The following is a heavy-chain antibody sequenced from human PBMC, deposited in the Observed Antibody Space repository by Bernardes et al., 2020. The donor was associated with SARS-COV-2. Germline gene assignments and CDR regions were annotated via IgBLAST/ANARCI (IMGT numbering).Heavy chain of an antibody. Sequence: LSLTCPVSGGSISSSSSYWVWIRQPPGKGLEWIGSLYYSGSTYYNPSLKSRVTISVDTSKNQFSLKLSSVTAADTAVYYCARGIAVAGLDDYYYYYGMDVWGQGTTVTVSS. J-gene: IGHJ6*02. V-gene: IGHV4-39*01. CDR2: LYYSGST. CDR1: GGSISSSSSY. D-gene: IGHD6-19*01. CDR3: ARGIAVAGLDDYYYYYGMDV.